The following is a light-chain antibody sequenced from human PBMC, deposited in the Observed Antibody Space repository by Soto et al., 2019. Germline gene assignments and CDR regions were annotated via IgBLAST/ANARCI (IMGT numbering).Light chain of an antibody. CDR2: WAS. V-gene: IGKV4-1*01. Sequence: DIVMTPSPDSLAVSLGERATINCKSSQRVLYSSNNNNYLAWYQQKPGQPPKLLIHWASNREYGVPDRFSGSGSATDVTLTISSLQAEDVAVYYCQQYYSTPIPFGQGTRLEL. CDR1: QRVLYSSNNNNY. CDR3: QQYYSTPIP. J-gene: IGKJ5*01.